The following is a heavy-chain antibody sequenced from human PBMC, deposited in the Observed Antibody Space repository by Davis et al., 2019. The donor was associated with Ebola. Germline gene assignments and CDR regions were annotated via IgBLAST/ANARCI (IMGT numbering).Heavy chain of an antibody. V-gene: IGHV1-18*01. CDR1: GYTLAELS. J-gene: IGHJ3*02. Sequence: AASVKVSCKCKISGYTLAELSIHWVRQAPGQGLEWMGWISAYNGNTNYAQKLQGRVTMTTDTSTSTAYMELRSLRSDDTAGYYCARHGITMIVVVIDAFDIWGQGTMVTVSS. D-gene: IGHD3-22*01. CDR2: ISAYNGNT. CDR3: ARHGITMIVVVIDAFDI.